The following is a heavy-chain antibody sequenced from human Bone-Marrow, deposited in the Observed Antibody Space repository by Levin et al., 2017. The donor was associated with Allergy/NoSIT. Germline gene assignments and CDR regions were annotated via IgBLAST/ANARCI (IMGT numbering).Heavy chain of an antibody. J-gene: IGHJ3*02. D-gene: IGHD5-18*01. Sequence: LSLTCAASGFTFRTHDMHWVRHGTGKGLEWVSTIGTAGDTYYPDSVRGRFTISRENAKNSLYLQMNGLSAGDTAVYYCARYNYEYNALDIWGQGTMVTVSS. V-gene: IGHV3-13*01. CDR1: GFTFRTHD. CDR3: ARYNYEYNALDI. CDR2: IGTAGDT.